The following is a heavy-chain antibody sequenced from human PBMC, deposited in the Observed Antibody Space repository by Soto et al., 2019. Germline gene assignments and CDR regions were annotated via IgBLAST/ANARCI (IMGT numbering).Heavy chain of an antibody. J-gene: IGHJ6*02. CDR1: GFSFSDYE. V-gene: IGHV3-48*03. D-gene: IGHD3-10*01. CDR2: ISFSGSTI. CDR3: TRGAGFFYGVDV. Sequence: GGSRSLSCAASGFSFSDYEMNWVRQAPGKGLEWIAHISFSGSTINYADSVKGRFSISRDNSKNFLYLQMSGLRADDSAVYYCTRGAGFFYGVDVWGRGTTVTVS.